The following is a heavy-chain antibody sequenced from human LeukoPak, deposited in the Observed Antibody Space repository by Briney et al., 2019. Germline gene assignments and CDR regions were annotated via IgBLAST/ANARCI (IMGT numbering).Heavy chain of an antibody. Sequence: GGSLRLSCAASGSTFSSYSMNWVRQAPGKGLEWVSYSSSRSSTIYYADSVKGRFTISRDNAKNSLYLQMNSLRDEDTAVYYCARVWDSDILTGRHYYYYGMDVWGQGTTVTVSS. CDR3: ARVWDSDILTGRHYYYYGMDV. CDR1: GSTFSSYS. D-gene: IGHD3-9*01. V-gene: IGHV3-48*02. J-gene: IGHJ6*02. CDR2: SSSRSSTI.